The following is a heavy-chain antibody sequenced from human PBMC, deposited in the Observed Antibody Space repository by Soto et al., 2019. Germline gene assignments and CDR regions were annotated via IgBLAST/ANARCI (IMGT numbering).Heavy chain of an antibody. J-gene: IGHJ2*01. D-gene: IGHD6-19*01. CDR2: IYYSGST. Sequence: GKGLEWIGYIYYSGSTNYNPSVKSRVTMSVDTSKNHFSLKLSSVTAADTAVYYFFIFNLQGPYSSALLSPAFLLNRSPDL. V-gene: IGHV4-59*01. CDR3: FIFNLQGPYSSALLSPAFLLNRSPDL.